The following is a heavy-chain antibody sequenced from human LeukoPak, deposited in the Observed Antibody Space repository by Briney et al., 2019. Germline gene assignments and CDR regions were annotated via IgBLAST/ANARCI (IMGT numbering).Heavy chain of an antibody. CDR3: ARGRPHGNDY. D-gene: IGHD4-23*01. CDR2: IASDGSST. V-gene: IGHV3-74*01. CDR1: GITFSSYW. Sequence: GGSLRLSCAASGITFSSYWMNWVRQAPGKGLVWVSRIASDGSSTTYADSVKGRFSISRDNAKNTLYLQMNSLRVEDTAVYYCARGRPHGNDYWGQGTLVTVSS. J-gene: IGHJ4*02.